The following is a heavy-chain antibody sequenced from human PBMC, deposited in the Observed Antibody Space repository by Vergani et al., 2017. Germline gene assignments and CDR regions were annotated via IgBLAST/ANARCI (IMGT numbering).Heavy chain of an antibody. CDR2: IYPADSDT. CDR3: ARHTTYTDS. Sequence: EVELVQSGPEMRKPGESLKISCKGSEYSFGNYWIGWVRQMPWKGLVWMGIIYPADSDTRYSPSFQGQVTISADKSISTAFLQWDSLKASDTALYYCARHTTYTDSWGQGTLVTVSS. D-gene: IGHD1-1*01. CDR1: EYSFGNYW. J-gene: IGHJ4*02. V-gene: IGHV5-51*01.